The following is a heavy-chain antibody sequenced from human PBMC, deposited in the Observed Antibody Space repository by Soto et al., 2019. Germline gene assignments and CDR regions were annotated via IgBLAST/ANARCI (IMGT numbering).Heavy chain of an antibody. Sequence: PGGALRLSCAASGVTFSSYAMSWVRQAPGKGLEWVSAISGSGGSTYYADSVKGRFTISRDNSKNTLYLQMNSLRAEDTAVSYCARWWMYAPRFDPWGQGTLVTVSS. V-gene: IGHV3-23*01. CDR2: ISGSGGST. CDR3: ARWWMYAPRFDP. CDR1: GVTFSSYA. J-gene: IGHJ5*02. D-gene: IGHD2-8*01.